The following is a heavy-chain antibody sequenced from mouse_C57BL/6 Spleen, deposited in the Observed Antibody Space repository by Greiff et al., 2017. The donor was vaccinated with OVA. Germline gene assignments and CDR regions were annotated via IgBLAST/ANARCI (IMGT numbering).Heavy chain of an antibody. CDR3: SRGRSDGGYAMDY. CDR2: IHPNSGST. D-gene: IGHD2-3*01. V-gene: IGHV1-64*01. J-gene: IGHJ4*01. Sequence: QVQLKQPGAELVKPGASVKLSCTASGYTFTSYWMHWVKQRPGQGLEWIGMIHPNSGSTNYNEKFKSKATLTVDKSSSTAYMHLSSLTSEDSAVYYCSRGRSDGGYAMDYWGQGTSVTVSS. CDR1: GYTFTSYW.